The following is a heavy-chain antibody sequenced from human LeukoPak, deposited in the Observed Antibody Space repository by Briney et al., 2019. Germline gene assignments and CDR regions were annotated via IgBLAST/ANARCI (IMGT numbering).Heavy chain of an antibody. CDR2: INHSGST. Sequence: SETLSLICAVYGGSFSGYYWSWIRQPPGKGLEWIGEINHSGSTNYNPSLKSRVTISVDTSKNQFSLKLSSVTAADTAVYYCAHLWFGKELNWFDPWGQGTLVTVSS. CDR1: GGSFSGYY. V-gene: IGHV4-34*01. CDR3: AHLWFGKELNWFDP. D-gene: IGHD3-10*01. J-gene: IGHJ5*02.